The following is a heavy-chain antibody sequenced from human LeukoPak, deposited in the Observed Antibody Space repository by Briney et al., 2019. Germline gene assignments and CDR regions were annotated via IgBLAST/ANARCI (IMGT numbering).Heavy chain of an antibody. V-gene: IGHV4-59*08. D-gene: IGHD1-26*01. CDR2: IYYSGST. Sequence: SETLSLTCTVSGGSISSYYWSWIRQPPGKGLEWIGYIYYSGSTNYNPSLKSRVTISVDTSKNQFSLKLCFVTAADTAMYYCAACGSYRYDFDYWGQGALVTVSS. J-gene: IGHJ4*02. CDR1: GGSISSYY. CDR3: AACGSYRYDFDY.